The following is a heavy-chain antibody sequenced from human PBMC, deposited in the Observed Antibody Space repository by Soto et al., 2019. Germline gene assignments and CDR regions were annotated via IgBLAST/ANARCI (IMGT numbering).Heavy chain of an antibody. V-gene: IGHV1-46*01. CDR3: ARDHRYSGDHFAY. CDR2: INPSGGST. D-gene: IGHD1-26*01. J-gene: IGHJ4*02. CDR1: GYTFTSHY. Sequence: ASVKVACKASGYTFTSHYLHWVRQAPGQGLEWMGIINPSGGSTSYAQKFQGRVTMTRDTSTSTVYMELSSLRSEATAVYYCARDHRYSGDHFAYRGRGTSVPGS.